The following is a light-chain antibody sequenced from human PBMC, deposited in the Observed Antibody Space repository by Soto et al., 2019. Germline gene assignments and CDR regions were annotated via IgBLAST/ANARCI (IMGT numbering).Light chain of an antibody. V-gene: IGLV1-40*01. CDR2: ANS. CDR1: RSNIGAGYD. CDR3: QSYDSSLSGVV. Sequence: QSVLTQPPSVSGAPGQSVTISCTGSRSNIGAGYDVNWYQQLPGTAPKLLIYANSNRPSGVPDRFSGSKSGTSASLAITGLQAEDEADYYCQSYDSSLSGVVFGGGTKLTVL. J-gene: IGLJ2*01.